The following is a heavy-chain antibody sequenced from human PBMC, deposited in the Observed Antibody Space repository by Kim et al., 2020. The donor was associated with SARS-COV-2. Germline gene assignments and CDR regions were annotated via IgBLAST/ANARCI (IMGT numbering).Heavy chain of an antibody. D-gene: IGHD2-8*01. V-gene: IGHV3-30-3*01. CDR2: ISYDGSKK. CDR3: AKARSVCMYNCVDV. CDR1: GFTFSNFA. Sequence: GGSLRLSCAASGFTFSNFAMHWVRQAPGKGLEWVALISYDGSKKYYADSVKGRFTISRDSSKNTLYLQMNSLRAEDTAVYFCAKARSVCMYNCVDVWG. J-gene: IGHJ6*01.